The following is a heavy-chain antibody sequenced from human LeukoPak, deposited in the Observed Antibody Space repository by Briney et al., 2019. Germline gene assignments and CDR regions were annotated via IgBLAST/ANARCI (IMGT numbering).Heavy chain of an antibody. Sequence: GGSLRLSCAASGFIFSTYAMSWVRQAPGKGLEWVSAISGSGGGTHYTDSVKGRFTILRNNSKNTLYLQMSSLRADDTAVYYCAKTEFPCCSGGSCYAHFDFWGQGTLVTVSS. V-gene: IGHV3-23*01. CDR2: ISGSGGGT. CDR3: AKTEFPCCSGGSCYAHFDF. J-gene: IGHJ4*02. D-gene: IGHD2-15*01. CDR1: GFIFSTYA.